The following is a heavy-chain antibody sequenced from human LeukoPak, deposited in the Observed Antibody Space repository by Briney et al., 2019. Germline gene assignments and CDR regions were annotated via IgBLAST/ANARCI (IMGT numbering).Heavy chain of an antibody. CDR3: AREDWNYSGFDI. D-gene: IGHD1-7*01. CDR1: GYTFTGYY. V-gene: IGHV1-69*13. CDR2: IIPIFGTA. Sequence: SVKVSCKASGYTFTGYYMHWVRQAPGQGLEWMGGIIPIFGTANYAQKFQGRVTITAGESTSTAYMELSSLRSEDTAVYYCAREDWNYSGFDIWGQGTMVTVSS. J-gene: IGHJ3*02.